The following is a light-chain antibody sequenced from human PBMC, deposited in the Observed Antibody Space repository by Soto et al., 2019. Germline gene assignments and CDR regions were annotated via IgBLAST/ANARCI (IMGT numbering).Light chain of an antibody. CDR1: QSVSSSS. CDR2: STS. Sequence: EMVLTQSPGTLSLSPGERATLSCRASQSVSSSSLAWNQQKPGQAPRLLIYSTSSRATGIPDRFSGSGSGTDFTLTISRLEPEDFAVYYCQQYGSSSITFGQGTRLEIK. J-gene: IGKJ5*01. CDR3: QQYGSSSIT. V-gene: IGKV3-20*01.